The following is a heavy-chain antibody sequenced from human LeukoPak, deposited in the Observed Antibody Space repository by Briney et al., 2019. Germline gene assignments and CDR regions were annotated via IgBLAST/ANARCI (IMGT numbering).Heavy chain of an antibody. Sequence: SETLSLTCAVSGASISTVGYYWGWIRQAPEKGLEWIGKVDYRGITQYDPSLKSRVIMSLDTSKNQSSLILSSVTAADTAMYYCAKYASGTMRDYWGQGTLVTVSP. V-gene: IGHV4-39*01. CDR3: AKYASGTMRDY. D-gene: IGHD3-10*01. CDR1: GASISTVGYY. J-gene: IGHJ4*02. CDR2: VDYRGIT.